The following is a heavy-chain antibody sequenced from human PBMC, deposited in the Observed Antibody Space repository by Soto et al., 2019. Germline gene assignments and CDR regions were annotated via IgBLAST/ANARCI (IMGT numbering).Heavy chain of an antibody. J-gene: IGHJ6*02. Sequence: GGSLRLSCAASGFTFNSYGMHWDRQAPGKGLEWVALISSDGSDKYYADSVKGRFTISRGNAENSLYLQMNSLRDEDTAVYYCVRVGAVAGHYYYYGMDVWGQGTTVTVSS. CDR2: ISSDGSDK. CDR1: GFTFNSYG. V-gene: IGHV3-30*03. D-gene: IGHD6-19*01. CDR3: VRVGAVAGHYYYYGMDV.